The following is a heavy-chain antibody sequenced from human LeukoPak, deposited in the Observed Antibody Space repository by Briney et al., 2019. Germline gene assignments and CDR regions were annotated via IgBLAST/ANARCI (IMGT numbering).Heavy chain of an antibody. D-gene: IGHD3-3*01. Sequence: SVKVSCTASGGTFSSYAISWVRQAPGQGLEWMGGIIPIFGTANYAQKFQGRVTITADESTSTAYMELSSLRSEDTAVYYCAREKGDFWNGYYYRYYYGMDVWGQGTTVTVSS. V-gene: IGHV1-69*13. J-gene: IGHJ6*02. CDR3: AREKGDFWNGYYYRYYYGMDV. CDR1: GGTFSSYA. CDR2: IIPIFGTA.